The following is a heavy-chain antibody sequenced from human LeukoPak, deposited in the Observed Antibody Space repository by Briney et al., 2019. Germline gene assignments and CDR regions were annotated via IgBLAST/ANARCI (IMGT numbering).Heavy chain of an antibody. CDR1: GFTFSSYG. CDR2: IWYDGTNK. D-gene: IGHD4-17*01. CDR3: ARGTYGDYDY. V-gene: IGHV3-33*01. J-gene: IGHJ4*02. Sequence: PGGSLRLSCSASGFTFSSYGMHWVRQAPGKGMEWVALIWYDGTNKYYADSVKGQFTISRDNAKHSLYLQMNSLRAEDTAVYYCARGTYGDYDYWGQGTLVTVSS.